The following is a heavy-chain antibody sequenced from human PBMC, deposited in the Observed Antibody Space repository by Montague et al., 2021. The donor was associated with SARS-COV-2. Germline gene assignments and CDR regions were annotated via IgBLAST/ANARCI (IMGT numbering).Heavy chain of an antibody. CDR2: INRDGSVK. D-gene: IGHD1-26*01. J-gene: IGHJ3*01. Sequence: SLRLSCAASGFALNSYWMTWVRQAPGKGLEWVANINRDGSVKHFVDSVEGRFTISRDNAKNSLYLLMNSLRLEDTAVNYCARDTTYNTGIYYDAFDVWGQGTMVTVSS. CDR1: GFALNSYW. V-gene: IGHV3-7*03. CDR3: ARDTTYNTGIYYDAFDV.